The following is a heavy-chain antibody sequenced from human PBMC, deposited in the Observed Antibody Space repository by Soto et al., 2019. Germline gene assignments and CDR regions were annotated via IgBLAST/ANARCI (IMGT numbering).Heavy chain of an antibody. CDR1: GFTFSSYS. CDR3: AVDLGSICYPEYFQH. CDR2: ISSSSSTI. V-gene: IGHV3-48*01. J-gene: IGHJ1*01. Sequence: EVQLVESGGGLVQPGGSLRLSCAASGFTFSSYSMNWVRQAPGKGLEWVSYISSSSSTIYYADSLKGRFTIPTANAPTSLYLQMHSLIAPDTPVYYCAVDLGSICYPEYFQHWAQGPLFTVSS. D-gene: IGHD2-2*01.